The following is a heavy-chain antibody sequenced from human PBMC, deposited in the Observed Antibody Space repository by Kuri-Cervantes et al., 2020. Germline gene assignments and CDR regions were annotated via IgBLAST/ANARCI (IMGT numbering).Heavy chain of an antibody. CDR3: AKAYSLTASDAFDI. CDR1: GFTFSSYG. J-gene: IGHJ3*02. D-gene: IGHD1-26*01. CDR2: IWYDGSNK. V-gene: IGHV3-33*08. Sequence: GGSLRLSCAASGFTFSSYGMHWVRQAPGKGLEWVAVIWYDGSNKYYADSVKGRFTISRDNSKNTLYLQMNSLRAEDTAVYYCAKAYSLTASDAFDIWGQGTMVTVSS.